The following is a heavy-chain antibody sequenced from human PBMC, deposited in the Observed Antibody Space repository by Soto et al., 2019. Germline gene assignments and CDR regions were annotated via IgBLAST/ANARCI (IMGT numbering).Heavy chain of an antibody. CDR2: ISGSGGST. V-gene: IGHV3-23*01. D-gene: IGHD3-9*01. CDR3: AKVVKYDVLTGYYKGPDYYGMDV. J-gene: IGHJ6*02. CDR1: GFTFSIYS. Sequence: GESLKISCAASGFTFSIYSMNWVRQAPGKGLEWVSVISGSGGSTHYADSVEGRFTISRDNSKNTLYLEMDSLRAEDTAVYYCAKVVKYDVLTGYYKGPDYYGMDVWGQGTTVTVSS.